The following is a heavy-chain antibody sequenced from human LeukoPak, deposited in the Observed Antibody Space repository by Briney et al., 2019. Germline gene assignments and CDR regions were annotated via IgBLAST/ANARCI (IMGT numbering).Heavy chain of an antibody. CDR3: ARGKSGYKSRDYYYGMDV. CDR1: GYTFTSYY. J-gene: IGHJ6*02. Sequence: ASVKVSCKASGYTFTSYYMHWVRQAPGQGLGWMGIINPSGGSTSYAQKFQGRVTMTRDTSTSTVYMELSSLRSEDTAVYYCARGKSGYKSRDYYYGMDVWGQGTTVTVSS. CDR2: INPSGGST. V-gene: IGHV1-46*01. D-gene: IGHD5-24*01.